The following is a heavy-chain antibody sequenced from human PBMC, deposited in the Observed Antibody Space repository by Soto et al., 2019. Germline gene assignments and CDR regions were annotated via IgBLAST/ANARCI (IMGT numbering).Heavy chain of an antibody. D-gene: IGHD2-15*01. CDR3: ARRDSGGFYRFFDS. CDR2: TGSGTGPG. CDR1: GGSISTNP. V-gene: IGHV1-69*06. J-gene: IGHJ4*02. Sequence: PVKVSCKASGGSISTNPISWVRKAPGQGLEWMGGTGSGTGPGNHAQKFQGRLTVTADKSTSTVYMELTNLSSEDTAVYYCARRDSGGFYRFFDSWGQGTLVTVSS.